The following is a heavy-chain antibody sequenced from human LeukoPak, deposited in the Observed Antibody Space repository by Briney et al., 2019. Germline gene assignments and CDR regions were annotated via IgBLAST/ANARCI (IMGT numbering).Heavy chain of an antibody. CDR2: VNRDGSET. V-gene: IGHV3-7*03. CDR1: GFTFRNYW. Sequence: PGGSLRLSCAASGFTFRNYWMSWVRQVPGRGPEWVANVNRDGSETYYLDSVKGRFTISKDNAKNSLYLQMNSLRAEDTALYHCARNNGMDVWGQGTTVIVSS. CDR3: ARNNGMDV. J-gene: IGHJ6*02.